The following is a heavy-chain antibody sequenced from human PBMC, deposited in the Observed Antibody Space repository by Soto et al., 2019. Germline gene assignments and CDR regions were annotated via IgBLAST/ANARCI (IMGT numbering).Heavy chain of an antibody. D-gene: IGHD2-15*01. CDR1: GFPFSHYG. CDR3: ANSRVAATPHCWFDP. CDR2: IAYDGRNK. J-gene: IGHJ5*02. V-gene: IGHV3-30*18. Sequence: PGGALRPYCAAFGFPFSHYGLQWVRKAPGKGLEWGAVIAYDGRNKHYADPVKGRFTHSRNNSKNTLAPQMDSLRALDTAVHSFANSRVAATPHCWFDPWGQGTLVTVSS.